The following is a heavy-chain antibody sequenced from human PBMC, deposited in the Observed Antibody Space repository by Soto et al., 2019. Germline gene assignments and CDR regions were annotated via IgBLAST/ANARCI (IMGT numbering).Heavy chain of an antibody. V-gene: IGHV3-23*01. CDR1: GFICSSYD. CDR3: AKATATGGGAFDI. CDR2: ILVDGRT. Sequence: PGGSLRLSCAASGFICSSYDMSWVRQAPGKGLEWVSTILVDGRTFYVDSAKGRFTISRDSSQNTVYLQMNSLTAGDTALYYCAKATATGGGAFDICGQGTMVTV. J-gene: IGHJ3*02. D-gene: IGHD2-8*02.